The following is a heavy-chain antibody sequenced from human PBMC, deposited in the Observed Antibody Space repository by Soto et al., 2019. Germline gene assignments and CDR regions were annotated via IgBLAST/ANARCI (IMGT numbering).Heavy chain of an antibody. CDR1: GFNISDYS. D-gene: IGHD3-10*01. Sequence: EVQLVESGGGLVQPGGSLRLSCAASGFNISDYSMDWVRQAQGKGLECVSYISSSSSTIYYADSVKGRFTISRDNAKNSLYLQMNSLRDEDTAVYYCARDAGSWGYWGQGTLVTVSS. J-gene: IGHJ4*02. CDR3: ARDAGSWGY. CDR2: ISSSSSTI. V-gene: IGHV3-48*02.